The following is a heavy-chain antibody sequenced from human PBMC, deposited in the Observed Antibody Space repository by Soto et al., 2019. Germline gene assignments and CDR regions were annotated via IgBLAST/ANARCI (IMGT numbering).Heavy chain of an antibody. Sequence: ASVKVSCKVSGYTLTELSMHWVRQAPGKGLEWMGGFDPEDGETIYAQKFQGRVTMTEDTSTDTAYMELSSLRSEDTAVYYCATVKGGNYYYDSSDLDVAFDIWGQGTMVTVSS. D-gene: IGHD3-22*01. CDR2: FDPEDGET. J-gene: IGHJ3*02. CDR3: ATVKGGNYYYDSSDLDVAFDI. CDR1: GYTLTELS. V-gene: IGHV1-24*01.